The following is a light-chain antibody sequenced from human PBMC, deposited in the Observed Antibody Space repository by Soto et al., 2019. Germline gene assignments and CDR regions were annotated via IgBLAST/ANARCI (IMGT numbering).Light chain of an antibody. CDR3: AAWDDNLSGLYV. J-gene: IGLJ1*01. Sequence: QSVLTQSRSASGTPGQRVTISYSGSASTIGRNYVYWYQQLPGTAPKLLIYRNSQRPSGVPDRFSGSKSGTSASLAISGLRSEDEADYYCAAWDDNLSGLYVFGAGTKVTVL. V-gene: IGLV1-47*01. CDR1: ASTIGRNY. CDR2: RNS.